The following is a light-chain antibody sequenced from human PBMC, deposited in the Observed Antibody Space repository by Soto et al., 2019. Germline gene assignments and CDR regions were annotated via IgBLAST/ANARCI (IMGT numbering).Light chain of an antibody. CDR3: TSYAGTYSFFYV. CDR2: EVS. J-gene: IGLJ1*01. V-gene: IGLV2-8*01. CDR1: SSDVGAYNY. Sequence: QSALTQPPSASGSPGQSVTSSCTGTSSDVGAYNYVSWYQQLPGKAPKLIIYEVSKRPSGVPDRFSGSKSGNTASLTVSGLQAEDEADYYCTSYAGTYSFFYVFGTGTKLTVL.